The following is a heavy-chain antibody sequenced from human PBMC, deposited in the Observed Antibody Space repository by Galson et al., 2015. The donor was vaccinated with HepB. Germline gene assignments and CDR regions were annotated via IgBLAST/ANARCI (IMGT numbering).Heavy chain of an antibody. CDR2: IWYDGSNK. Sequence: SLRLSCAASEFTFSSYGMHWVRQAPGKGLEWVAVIWYDGSNKYYADSVKGRFTISRDNSKNTLFLQMTSLRAEDTAVYYCARDRSVSYFDYWGQGTLVTVSS. J-gene: IGHJ4*02. CDR1: EFTFSSYG. V-gene: IGHV3-33*01. CDR3: ARDRSVSYFDY.